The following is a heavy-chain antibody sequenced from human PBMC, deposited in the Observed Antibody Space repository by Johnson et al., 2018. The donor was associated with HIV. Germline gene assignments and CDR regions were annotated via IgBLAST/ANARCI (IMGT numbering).Heavy chain of an antibody. J-gene: IGHJ3*02. D-gene: IGHD4-17*01. Sequence: QVQLVESGGGVVQPGRSLRLSCAASGFTFSSYAMHWVRQAPGKGLQWVAVISYDGSNKFYADSVKGRFTISRDNSKNTLHLQMNSLRAEDTAVYYCAREGGDYGDSITDDAFDIWGQGTMVTVSS. CDR2: ISYDGSNK. CDR1: GFTFSSYA. CDR3: AREGGDYGDSITDDAFDI. V-gene: IGHV3-30-3*01.